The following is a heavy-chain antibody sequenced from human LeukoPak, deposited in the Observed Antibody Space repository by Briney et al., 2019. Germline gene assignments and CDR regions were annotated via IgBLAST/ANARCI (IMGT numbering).Heavy chain of an antibody. CDR3: AGDEDAF. V-gene: IGHV3-7*01. Sequence: GGSLRLSCATAGFSFSSYWMSWVRQAPGKGLEWVANIKQDGSEHYYVDSVKGRFTISRDNAKNSLYLQMSGLRAEDTAVYYCAGDEDAFGGQGTLVTVSS. CDR1: GFSFSSYW. CDR2: IKQDGSEH. J-gene: IGHJ4*02.